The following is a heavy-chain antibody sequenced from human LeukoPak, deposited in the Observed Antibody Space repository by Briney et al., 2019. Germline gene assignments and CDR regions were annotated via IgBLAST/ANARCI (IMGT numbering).Heavy chain of an antibody. CDR3: ARNDPDSSED. V-gene: IGHV3-30-3*01. D-gene: IGHD3-22*01. CDR2: ISADGNNE. Sequence: GGSLRLSCAASGFIFSNYPMHWVRQAPGKGLEWVAVISADGNNEHYADSAKGRFTLSRDNVKSTAYLQMNSLRSEDTAVYYCARNDPDSSEDWGQGTLVTVSS. CDR1: GFIFSNYP. J-gene: IGHJ4*02.